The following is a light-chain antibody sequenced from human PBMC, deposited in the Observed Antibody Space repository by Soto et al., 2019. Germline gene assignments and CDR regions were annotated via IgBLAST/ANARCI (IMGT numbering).Light chain of an antibody. Sequence: DIQMTQSPSSLSAPVGDRATISCRASQTISTFLNWYQQKPGTAPRLLIYRASSVNSGVPPRFSGSGSGRDFTLTISSLRPEDIATYFCQQSYSSPPWTFGQGTKVDIK. CDR2: RAS. V-gene: IGKV1-39*01. CDR1: QTISTF. CDR3: QQSYSSPPWT. J-gene: IGKJ1*01.